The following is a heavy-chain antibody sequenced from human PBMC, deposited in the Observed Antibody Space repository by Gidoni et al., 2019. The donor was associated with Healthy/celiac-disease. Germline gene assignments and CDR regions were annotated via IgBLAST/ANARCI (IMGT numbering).Heavy chain of an antibody. J-gene: IGHJ6*02. CDR1: GGTFSSYA. CDR2: IIPIFGTA. D-gene: IGHD6-13*01. V-gene: IGHV1-69*01. CDR3: ARDKGPYSSSWYQEGYYYYYYGMDV. Sequence: QVQLVQSGAEVKKPGSSVQVSCKASGGTFSSYAISWVRQAPGQGLEWMGGIIPIFGTANYAQKFQGRVTITADESTSTAYMELSSLRSEDTAVYYCARDKGPYSSSWYQEGYYYYYYGMDVWGQGTTVTVSS.